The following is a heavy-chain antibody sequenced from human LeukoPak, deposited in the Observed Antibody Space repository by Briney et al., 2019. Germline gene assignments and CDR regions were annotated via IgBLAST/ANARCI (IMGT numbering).Heavy chain of an antibody. CDR3: ARCMVLSQGGCNWFDP. D-gene: IGHD4/OR15-4a*01. J-gene: IGHJ5*02. V-gene: IGHV3-23*01. CDR2: IRIGGDGT. CDR1: GFALSTYG. Sequence: GGSLRLSCAASGFALSTYGMSWVRQAPPKALKWVSCIRIGGDGTFYADSVKGRFTISRDNSENTLHLQMNNLRVEDTARYFCARCMVLSQGGCNWFDPWGQGTGVTVSS.